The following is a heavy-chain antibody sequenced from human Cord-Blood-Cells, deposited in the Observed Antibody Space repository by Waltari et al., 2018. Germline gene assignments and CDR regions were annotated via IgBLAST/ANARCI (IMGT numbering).Heavy chain of an antibody. Sequence: QVQLVQSGAEVKKPGASVTVSCKASGYTFPGYYMHWVRQAPGQGLEWMGWINPNSGGTNYAQKFQGRVTMTRDTSISTAYMELSRLRSDDTAVYYCARVYCSSTSCYTVDAFDIWGQGTMVTVSS. J-gene: IGHJ3*02. V-gene: IGHV1-2*02. D-gene: IGHD2-2*02. CDR1: GYTFPGYY. CDR3: ARVYCSSTSCYTVDAFDI. CDR2: INPNSGGT.